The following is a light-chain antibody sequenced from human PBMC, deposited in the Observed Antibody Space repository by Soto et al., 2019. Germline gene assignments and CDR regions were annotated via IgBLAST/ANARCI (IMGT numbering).Light chain of an antibody. CDR2: GAS. Sequence: EIVLTQSPGTLSLSPGERGTLSCRFSQSLDGNFLAWYQEKPGQAPRLLIYGASSRASGIPDRFSGSGSGTDFTLTISRLEPEDFAVYYCQQYGSSPVTFGQGTKVDIK. V-gene: IGKV3-20*01. CDR1: QSLDGNF. J-gene: IGKJ1*01. CDR3: QQYGSSPVT.